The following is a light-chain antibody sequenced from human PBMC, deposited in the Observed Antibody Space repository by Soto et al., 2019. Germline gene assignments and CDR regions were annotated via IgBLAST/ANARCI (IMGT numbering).Light chain of an antibody. J-gene: IGKJ1*01. V-gene: IGKV1-8*01. CDR1: QGISSY. Sequence: AIRMTQSPSSLSASTGDRVTITCRASQGISSYLAWYQQKPGKAPKLLIYAASTLQSGVPSSFSGSGSGTDFTLSISCLQSEEFATYYCQQYYSYPWTFGQGTKVEIK. CDR2: AAS. CDR3: QQYYSYPWT.